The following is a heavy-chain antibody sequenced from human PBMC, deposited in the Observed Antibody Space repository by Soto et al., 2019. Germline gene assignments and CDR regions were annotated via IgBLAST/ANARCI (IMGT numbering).Heavy chain of an antibody. CDR1: GYTSTSYG. CDR3: ARVRGKGAPNYY. D-gene: IGHD3-10*01. Sequence: ASVEVSCKASGYTSTSYGISWVRQAPGQGLEWMGWISAYNGNTNYAQKLQGRVTMTTDTSTSTDYMELRSLRSDDTAVYYCARVRGKGAPNYYWGQGTLVTVPS. CDR2: ISAYNGNT. V-gene: IGHV1-18*01. J-gene: IGHJ4*02.